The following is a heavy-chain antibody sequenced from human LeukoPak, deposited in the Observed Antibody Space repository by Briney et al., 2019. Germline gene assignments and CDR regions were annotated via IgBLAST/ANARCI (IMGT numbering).Heavy chain of an antibody. V-gene: IGHV4-34*01. Sequence: SETLTLTCAVYGGSFSGDYWSWIRQPPGKGLEWIGDINRSGRAVYNTSLKSRVIISVDTSKNQFSLKVNSVTAADTAVYYCARHKIVITMLGVPRWFDPWGQGTLVAVSS. CDR1: GGSFSGDY. J-gene: IGHJ5*02. D-gene: IGHD3-3*01. CDR2: INRSGRA. CDR3: ARHKIVITMLGVPRWFDP.